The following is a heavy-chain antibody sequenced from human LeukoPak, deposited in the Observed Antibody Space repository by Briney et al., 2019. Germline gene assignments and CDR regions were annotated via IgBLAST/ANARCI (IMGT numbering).Heavy chain of an antibody. V-gene: IGHV3-23*01. D-gene: IGHD3-10*01. CDR2: ISGSGGST. CDR1: GFTFSSYA. Sequence: PGGSLRLSCAASGFTFSSYAMSWVRQAPGKGLEWVSAISGSGGSTYYADSVKDRFTISRDNSKNTLYLQMNSLRAEDTAVYYCAKETRWELWSGYYFDYWGQGTLVTVSS. CDR3: AKETRWELWSGYYFDY. J-gene: IGHJ4*02.